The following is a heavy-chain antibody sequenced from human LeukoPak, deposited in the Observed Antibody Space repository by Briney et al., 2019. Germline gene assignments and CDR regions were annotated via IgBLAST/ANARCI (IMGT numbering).Heavy chain of an antibody. Sequence: SETLSLTCTVSGGSVSSGSYYWSWIRQPPGKGLEWVGYIYYSGSTNYNPSLKSRVTISVDTSKNQFSLKLSSVTAADTAVYYCATGDYRYYYYGMDVWGQGTTVTVSS. CDR2: IYYSGST. J-gene: IGHJ6*02. CDR3: ATGDYRYYYYGMDV. CDR1: GGSVSSGSYY. D-gene: IGHD4-17*01. V-gene: IGHV4-61*01.